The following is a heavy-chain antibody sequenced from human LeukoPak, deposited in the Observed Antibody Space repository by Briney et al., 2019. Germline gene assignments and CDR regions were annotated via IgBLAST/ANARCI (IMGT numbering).Heavy chain of an antibody. Sequence: ASVKVSCKASGYTFTSYDINWVRQATGQGLEWMGWMNPNSGNTGYAQKFQGRVTMTRNTSIRTAYMELSSLRSEDTAVYYCARPAYESSGYYVNFDYWGQGTLVTVSS. CDR3: ARPAYESSGYYVNFDY. V-gene: IGHV1-8*01. CDR2: MNPNSGNT. D-gene: IGHD3-22*01. J-gene: IGHJ4*02. CDR1: GYTFTSYD.